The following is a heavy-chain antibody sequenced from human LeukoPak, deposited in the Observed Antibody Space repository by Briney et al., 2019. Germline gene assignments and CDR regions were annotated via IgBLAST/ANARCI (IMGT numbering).Heavy chain of an antibody. Sequence: PGGSLRLSCAASGSTFSRYWMSWARQAPGKGLEWVANIKQEGSEKYYVDSVKGRFTISRGNAKNSLYLQMNSLRAEDTAVYYCGRDVSRGAGGAFDIWGQGTMVTVSS. V-gene: IGHV3-7*01. CDR1: GSTFSRYW. CDR3: GRDVSRGAGGAFDI. J-gene: IGHJ3*02. D-gene: IGHD2-8*02. CDR2: IKQEGSEK.